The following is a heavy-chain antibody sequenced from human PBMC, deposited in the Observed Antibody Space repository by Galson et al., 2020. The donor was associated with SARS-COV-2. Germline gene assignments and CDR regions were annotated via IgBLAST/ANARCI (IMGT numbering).Heavy chain of an antibody. V-gene: IGHV3-64D*06. J-gene: IGHJ5*02. Sequence: GESLKISCSASGLIFSDYAMHWVRQAPGKGLEYVSAISSNGETSFYADSVKGRFTMYRDNSKNMFYLQMTALRLEDTASYFCLSYSSTRQNHWGQGTLVTVSS. D-gene: IGHD2-2*01. CDR3: LSYSSTRQNH. CDR2: ISSNGETS. CDR1: GLIFSDYA.